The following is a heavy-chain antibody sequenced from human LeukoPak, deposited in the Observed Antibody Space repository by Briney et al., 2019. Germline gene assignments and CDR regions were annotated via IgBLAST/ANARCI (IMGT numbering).Heavy chain of an antibody. CDR2: ISGSGGST. Sequence: GGSLRLSCAASGFTFSSYAMSWVRQAPGKGLEWVSAISGSGGSTYYADSVKGRFTISRDNAKNSLYLQMNSLGAEDTALYYCVKVTAAGFVDHWGQGTLVTVSS. D-gene: IGHD6-13*01. V-gene: IGHV3-23*01. J-gene: IGHJ4*02. CDR1: GFTFSSYA. CDR3: VKVTAAGFVDH.